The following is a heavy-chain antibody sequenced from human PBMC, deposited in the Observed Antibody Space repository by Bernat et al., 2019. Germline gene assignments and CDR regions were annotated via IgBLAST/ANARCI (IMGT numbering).Heavy chain of an antibody. J-gene: IGHJ4*02. Sequence: EVQMLESGGGLVQPGGSLRLSCAASGITFSDYGMSWVRQAPGKGLECVSAINHGGDSSYYADSVKGRFTISRDNSKNTLYLQMNNLRPEDTAIYYCAAKDSSSWYDFWGQGSLVTVSS. CDR3: AAKDSSSWYDF. V-gene: IGHV3-23*01. CDR1: GITFSDYG. D-gene: IGHD6-13*01. CDR2: INHGGDSS.